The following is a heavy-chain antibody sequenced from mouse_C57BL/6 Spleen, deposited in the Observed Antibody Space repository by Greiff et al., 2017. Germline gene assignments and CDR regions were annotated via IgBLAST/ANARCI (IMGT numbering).Heavy chain of an antibody. J-gene: IGHJ2*01. V-gene: IGHV5-17*01. CDR3: ARPGSSSFDY. CDR1: GFTFSDYG. D-gene: IGHD1-1*01. Sequence: EVQLVESGGGLVKPGGSLKLSCAASGFTFSDYGMHWVRQAPEKGLEWVAYISSGSSTIYYADTMKGRFTISRDNAKNTLFLQMTSLRYEDTAMYYCARPGSSSFDYWGQGTTLTVSS. CDR2: ISSGSSTI.